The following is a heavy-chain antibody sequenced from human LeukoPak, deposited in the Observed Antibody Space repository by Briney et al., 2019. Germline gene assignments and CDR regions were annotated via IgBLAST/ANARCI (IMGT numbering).Heavy chain of an antibody. Sequence: GGSLRLSCAASGFTFSSYWMHWVRHAPGEGLVWVSRANSDGSSTSYADAVKGRFAISRDNAKNTLYLQMNSLRVEDTAVYYCAGGDSGFGYWGQGTLVTVSS. CDR2: ANSDGSST. CDR3: AGGDSGFGY. CDR1: GFTFSSYW. D-gene: IGHD3-10*01. J-gene: IGHJ4*02. V-gene: IGHV3-74*01.